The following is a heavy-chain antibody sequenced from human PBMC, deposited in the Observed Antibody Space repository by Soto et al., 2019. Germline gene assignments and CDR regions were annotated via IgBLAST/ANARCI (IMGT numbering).Heavy chain of an antibody. CDR3: ANPFYGLWTSKAVFYY. V-gene: IGHV3-23*01. D-gene: IGHD3-3*01. J-gene: IGHJ4*02. CDR1: GGTISSSSYS. Sequence: ETLSLTCTVSGGTISSSSYSWGWIRQPPGKGLEWVSLISGSGDSTYYADSVKGRFTISRDNSKNILYLQMNSLRAEDTAVYYCANPFYGLWTSKAVFYYSGQGTLV. CDR2: ISGSGDST.